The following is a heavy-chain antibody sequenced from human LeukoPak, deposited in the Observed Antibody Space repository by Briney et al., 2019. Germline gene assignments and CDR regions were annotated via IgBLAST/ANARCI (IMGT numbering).Heavy chain of an antibody. J-gene: IGHJ4*02. Sequence: SETLSLTCVVSGGSISSSDYYWAWIRQPPGKGLEWIGSIYYSGSTLYNSSLKSRVTISVDTSKNQFSLKLSSVTAADTAVYYCARGRFYGGNSGLDYWGQGTLVTVSS. CDR1: GGSISSSDYY. D-gene: IGHD4-23*01. CDR2: IYYSGST. V-gene: IGHV4-39*07. CDR3: ARGRFYGGNSGLDY.